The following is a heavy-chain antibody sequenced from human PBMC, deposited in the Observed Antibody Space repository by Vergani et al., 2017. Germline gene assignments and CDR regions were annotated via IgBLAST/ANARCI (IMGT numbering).Heavy chain of an antibody. Sequence: QVQLVQSGAEVKKPGASVKVSCKASGYTFTSYAMHWVRQAPGQRLEWMGWINAGNGNTKYSQKFQGRVTITRDTSASTAYMELSSLRSEDTAVYYCARGCSSTSCYTGHYYYYYMDVCGKGTTVTVSS. J-gene: IGHJ6*03. CDR3: ARGCSSTSCYTGHYYYYYMDV. V-gene: IGHV1-3*01. D-gene: IGHD2-2*02. CDR2: INAGNGNT. CDR1: GYTFTSYA.